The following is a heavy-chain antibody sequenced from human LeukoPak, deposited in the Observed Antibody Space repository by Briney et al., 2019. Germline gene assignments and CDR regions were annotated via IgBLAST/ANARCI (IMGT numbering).Heavy chain of an antibody. V-gene: IGHV3-30-3*01. D-gene: IGHD6-13*01. CDR3: ARGGIYSSSWYGAY. Sequence: PGRSLRLSCAASGFTFSSYAMHWVRQAPGKGLEWVAVISYDGSNKYYADSVKGRFTISRDNSKNTLYLQMNSLRAEDTAVYYCARGGIYSSSWYGAYWGQGTLVTVSS. J-gene: IGHJ4*02. CDR2: ISYDGSNK. CDR1: GFTFSSYA.